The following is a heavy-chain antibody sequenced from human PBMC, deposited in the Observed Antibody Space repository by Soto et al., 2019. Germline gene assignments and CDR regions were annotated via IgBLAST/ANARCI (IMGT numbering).Heavy chain of an antibody. CDR2: IFWNDVK. Sequence: SGPTLVNPTQTLTLTCTFSGFSLNSNGVGVGWIRQPPGKALEWLALIFWNDVKPYNPSLRSRLTITMDTSKNQVVLTMTNMDPVDTGTYFCAHESDVTPRAFDFWGQGTMVTVPS. CDR1: GFSLNSNGVG. J-gene: IGHJ3*01. D-gene: IGHD4-4*01. CDR3: AHESDVTPRAFDF. V-gene: IGHV2-5*01.